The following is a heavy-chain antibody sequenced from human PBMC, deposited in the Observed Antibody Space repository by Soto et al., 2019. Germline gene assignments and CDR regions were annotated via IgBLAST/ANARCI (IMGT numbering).Heavy chain of an antibody. CDR1: GFMFSSYK. Sequence: GGSLRLSCAASGFMFSSYKMNWVRQAPGKGLEWVSSIESSSSDIDYADSVKGRFTISRDNAKNSLYLQMNSLRAEDTAMYYCVAPVTVNWGQGTLVTVSS. CDR3: VAPVTVN. J-gene: IGHJ4*02. V-gene: IGHV3-21*01. CDR2: IESSSSDI.